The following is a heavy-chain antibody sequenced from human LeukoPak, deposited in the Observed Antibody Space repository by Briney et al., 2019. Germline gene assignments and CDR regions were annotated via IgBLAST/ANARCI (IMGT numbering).Heavy chain of an antibody. Sequence: SQTLSLTCAVSGGSISSGGYSWSWIRQPPGTGLEWIGYIYHSGSTYYNPSLKNRVTISVDRSKNQFSLKLSSVTAADTAVYYCARGTYGDYEDAFDIWGQGTMVTVSS. V-gene: IGHV4-30-2*01. D-gene: IGHD4-17*01. CDR1: GGSISSGGYS. J-gene: IGHJ3*02. CDR3: ARGTYGDYEDAFDI. CDR2: IYHSGST.